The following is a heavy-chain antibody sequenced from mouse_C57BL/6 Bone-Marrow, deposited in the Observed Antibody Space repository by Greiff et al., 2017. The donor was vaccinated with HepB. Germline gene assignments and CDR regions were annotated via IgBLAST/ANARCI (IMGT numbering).Heavy chain of an antibody. CDR2: INPNNGGT. D-gene: IGHD2-1*01. V-gene: IGHV1-26*01. Sequence: VQLQQSGPELVKPGASVKISCKASGYTFTDYYMNWVKQSHGKSLEWIGDINPNNGGTSYNQKFKGKATLTVDKSSSTAYMELRSLTSEDSAVYYCARDGVYDGNYWWYFDVWGTGTTVTVSS. CDR3: ARDGVYDGNYWWYFDV. J-gene: IGHJ1*03. CDR1: GYTFTDYY.